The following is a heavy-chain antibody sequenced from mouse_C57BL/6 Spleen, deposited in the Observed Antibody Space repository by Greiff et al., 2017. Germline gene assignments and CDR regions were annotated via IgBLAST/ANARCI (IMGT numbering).Heavy chain of an antibody. CDR3: ARGGDYGNYGAMDY. J-gene: IGHJ4*01. Sequence: VQLQQSGPELVKPGASVKISCKASGYSFTSYYIHWVKQGPGQGLEWIGWIYPGSGNTKYNEKFKGKATLTADTSSSTAYMQLSSLTSEDSAVYYCARGGDYGNYGAMDYWGQGTSVTVSS. CDR1: GYSFTSYY. CDR2: IYPGSGNT. V-gene: IGHV1-66*01. D-gene: IGHD2-1*01.